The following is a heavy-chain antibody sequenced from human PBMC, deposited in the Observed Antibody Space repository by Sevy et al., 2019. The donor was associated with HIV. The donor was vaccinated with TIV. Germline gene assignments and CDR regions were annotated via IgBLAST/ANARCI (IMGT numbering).Heavy chain of an antibody. CDR2: IKADGSVK. CDR1: GFTFSANW. Sequence: GGSLRLSCAASGFTFSANWMNWVRQAPGKGLEWVANIKADGSVKHDVDSVEGRFTISRDNAKNLLFLQMNSLRVEDTAVYYCAHETFGRFESWGQGTLVTVSS. J-gene: IGHJ4*02. CDR3: AHETFGRFES. V-gene: IGHV3-7*01. D-gene: IGHD3-16*01.